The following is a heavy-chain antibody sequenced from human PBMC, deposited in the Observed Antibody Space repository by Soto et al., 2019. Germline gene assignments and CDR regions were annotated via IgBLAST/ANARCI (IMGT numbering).Heavy chain of an antibody. D-gene: IGHD3-3*01. CDR1: GFTFSSYA. J-gene: IGHJ2*01. Sequence: HPGGSLRLSCAASGFTFSSYAMSWVRQAPGKGLEWVSAISGSGGSTYYADSVKGRFTISRDNSKNTLYLRMNSLRAEDTAVYYCAKYYDFWSGYYTGYFDLWGRGTLVTVSS. CDR3: AKYYDFWSGYYTGYFDL. V-gene: IGHV3-23*01. CDR2: ISGSGGST.